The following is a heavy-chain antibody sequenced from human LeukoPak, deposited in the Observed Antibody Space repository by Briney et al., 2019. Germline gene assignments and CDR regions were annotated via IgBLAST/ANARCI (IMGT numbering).Heavy chain of an antibody. J-gene: IGHJ6*03. CDR3: ARGGDFGYSYGRYYYMDV. CDR1: LDTFTSYE. CDR2: ILTAGDI. V-gene: IGHV3-13*01. D-gene: IGHD5-18*01. Sequence: GGAPRLSCAPPLDTFTSYEIRCGPQATEERLECVSTILTAGDIYYLDCVKGRFTISRENAKHCLYLQMNSLTAGDKAVYYCARGGDFGYSYGRYYYMDVWGKGTKVIVSS.